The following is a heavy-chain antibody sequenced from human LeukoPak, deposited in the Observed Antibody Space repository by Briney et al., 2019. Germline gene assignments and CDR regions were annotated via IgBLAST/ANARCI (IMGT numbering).Heavy chain of an antibody. CDR2: IKQDGSEK. Sequence: GGSLRLSCAASGFTFSSYWMSWVRQAPGKGPEWVANIKQDGSEKNYVDSVKGRFTISRDNAKNSVYLQMSSLRAEDTAVYYCAKDSAETYGSSWYGVYYFDYWGQGTLVTVSS. CDR1: GFTFSSYW. CDR3: AKDSAETYGSSWYGVYYFDY. V-gene: IGHV3-7*05. J-gene: IGHJ4*02. D-gene: IGHD6-13*01.